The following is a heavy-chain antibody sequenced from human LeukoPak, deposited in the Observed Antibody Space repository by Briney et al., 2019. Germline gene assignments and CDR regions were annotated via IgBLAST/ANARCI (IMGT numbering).Heavy chain of an antibody. CDR1: GGSFSGYY. CDR2: INHSGST. CDR3: ARQVLWFGELFPVGFDP. D-gene: IGHD3-10*01. J-gene: IGHJ5*02. V-gene: IGHV4-34*01. Sequence: ASETLSLTCAVYGGSFSGYYWSWIRQPPGKGLEWIGEINHSGSTNYNPSLKSRVTISVDTSKNQFSLRLSSVTAADTAVYYCARQVLWFGELFPVGFDPWGQGTLVTVSS.